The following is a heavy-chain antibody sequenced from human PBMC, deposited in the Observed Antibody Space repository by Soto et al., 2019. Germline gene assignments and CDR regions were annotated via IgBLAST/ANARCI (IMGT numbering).Heavy chain of an antibody. CDR2: IHYTGST. CDR3: AREGRYYYDSSGEFRNWFDP. V-gene: IGHV4-61*01. CDR1: GDSISSENYY. D-gene: IGHD3-22*01. Sequence: SSETLSLTCSVSGDSISSENYYWSWIRQPPGRGLEWIGYIHYTGSTNYNPSLKRRVTMSVDTSKNQFSLKLTSVTAADTAVYYCAREGRYYYDSSGEFRNWFDPWGQGTRVTVSS. J-gene: IGHJ5*02.